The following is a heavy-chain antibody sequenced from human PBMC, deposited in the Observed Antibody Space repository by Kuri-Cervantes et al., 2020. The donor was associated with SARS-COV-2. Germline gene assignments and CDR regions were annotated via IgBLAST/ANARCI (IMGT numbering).Heavy chain of an antibody. J-gene: IGHJ3*02. Sequence: GESLKISCAASGFTFSSYAMSWVRQAPGKGLEWVSAISGSGGSTYYADSVKGRFTISRDNAKNSLYLQMNSLRAEDTAVYYCASRPPPGELGELRVSGMWSDAFDIWGQGTMVTVSS. D-gene: IGHD1-26*01. CDR1: GFTFSSYA. V-gene: IGHV3-23*01. CDR2: ISGSGGST. CDR3: ASRPPPGELGELRVSGMWSDAFDI.